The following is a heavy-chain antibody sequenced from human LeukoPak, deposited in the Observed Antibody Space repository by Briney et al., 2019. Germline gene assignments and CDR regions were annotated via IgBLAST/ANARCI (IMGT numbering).Heavy chain of an antibody. V-gene: IGHV3-23*01. J-gene: IGHJ2*01. D-gene: IGHD3-22*01. CDR3: AKDGYYDSSAYYYVRYFDL. CDR1: GFTFNNYP. CDR2: IRDRGSNR. Sequence: PGGTLRLSCAASGFTFNNYPMSWVRQAPGKGLEWVSTIRDRGSNRYYADSVKGRFTISTDNSKDTLYLQVDSLRAEDTAVYYCAKDGYYDSSAYYYVRYFDLWGRGTLVTVSS.